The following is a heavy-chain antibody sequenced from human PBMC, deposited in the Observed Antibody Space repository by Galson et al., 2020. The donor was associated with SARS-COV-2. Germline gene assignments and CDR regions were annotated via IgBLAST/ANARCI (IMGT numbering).Heavy chain of an antibody. CDR2: INHSGST. CDR3: ARGVWGYYPEY. J-gene: IGHJ4*02. D-gene: IGHD3-16*01. Sequence: SETLSLTCAVSGGSFSGYYWSWIRQPPGKGLEWIGEINHSGSTNYNPSLKSRVTISVDTSKNQFSLKLSSVTAAATAVYYCARGVWGYYPEYWGQGTLVTGSS. V-gene: IGHV4-34*01. CDR1: GGSFSGYY.